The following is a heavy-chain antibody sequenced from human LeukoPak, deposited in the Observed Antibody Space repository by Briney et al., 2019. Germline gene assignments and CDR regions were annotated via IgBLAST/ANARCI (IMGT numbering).Heavy chain of an antibody. CDR1: GFTFSNYE. CDR2: ISSSGSTI. D-gene: IGHD1-26*01. Sequence: GSLRLSCAASGFTFSNYEMNWVRQAPGKGLEWVSYISSSGSTIYYADSVKGRFTISRDNPKNTLYLQMNSLRAEDTAVYYCARSNSGSCYGWFDPWGQGTLVTVSS. V-gene: IGHV3-48*03. J-gene: IGHJ5*02. CDR3: ARSNSGSCYGWFDP.